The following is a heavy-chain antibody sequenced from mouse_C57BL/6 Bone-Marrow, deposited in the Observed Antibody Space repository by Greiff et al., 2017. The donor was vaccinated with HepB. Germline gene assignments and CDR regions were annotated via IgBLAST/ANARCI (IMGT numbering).Heavy chain of an antibody. V-gene: IGHV14-4*01. J-gene: IGHJ3*01. CDR2: IDTETGDT. CDR3: TTIYYDYRAWFAY. D-gene: IGHD2-4*01. Sequence: EVQLQQSGAELVRPGASVKLSCTASGFNIKDDYMNWVKQRPEQGLEWIGWIDTETGDTESDSKFQGKATITADTSSNTAYPQLSSLTSKDTAVYYGTTIYYDYRAWFAYWGQGTLVTVSA. CDR1: GFNIKDDY.